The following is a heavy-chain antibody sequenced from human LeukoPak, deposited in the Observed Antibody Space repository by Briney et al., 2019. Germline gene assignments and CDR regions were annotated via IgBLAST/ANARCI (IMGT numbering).Heavy chain of an antibody. D-gene: IGHD2-2*01. Sequence: GGSTYYADSVKGRFTISRDNSKNTLYLQMNSLTAEDTAVYYCAKDRRGYCSSTSCSPFDYWGQGTLVTVSS. J-gene: IGHJ4*02. CDR3: AKDRRGYCSSTSCSPFDY. CDR2: GGST. V-gene: IGHV3-23*01.